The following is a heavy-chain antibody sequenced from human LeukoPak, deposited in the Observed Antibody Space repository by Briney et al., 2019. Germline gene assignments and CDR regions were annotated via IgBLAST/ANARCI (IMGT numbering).Heavy chain of an antibody. Sequence: GGSLRLSCTVSGFTVSSNSMSWVRQAPGKGLECVADIKQDGSEKYYVDSVKGRFTISRDNAKNSLYLQMNSLRVEDTAVYYCARGKSGSYGTKGYWGQGTLVTVSS. D-gene: IGHD1-26*01. CDR3: ARGKSGSYGTKGY. CDR1: GFTVSSNS. J-gene: IGHJ4*02. V-gene: IGHV3-7*01. CDR2: IKQDGSEK.